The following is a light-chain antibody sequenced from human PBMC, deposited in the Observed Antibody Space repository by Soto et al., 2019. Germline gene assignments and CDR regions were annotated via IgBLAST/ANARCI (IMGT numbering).Light chain of an antibody. V-gene: IGLV2-14*01. J-gene: IGLJ1*01. Sequence: GISNRFSGSKSANTASLTIAGLQAEDDADYYCSSYTTSRTYVFGTGTKLTVL. CDR3: SSYTTSRTYV.